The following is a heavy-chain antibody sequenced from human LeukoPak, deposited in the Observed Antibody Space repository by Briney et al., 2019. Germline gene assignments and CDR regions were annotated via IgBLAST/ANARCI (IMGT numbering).Heavy chain of an antibody. J-gene: IGHJ4*02. D-gene: IGHD6-19*01. CDR3: ARHRVRQWLVRYYFDY. V-gene: IGHV4-38-2*01. Sequence: PSETLSLTCAVSGYSISSGYYWGWIRQPPGKGLKWIGSIYQSGSTYYNPSLKSRVTISVDTSKNQFSLKLSSVTAADTAVYYCARHRVRQWLVRYYFDYWGQGTLVTVSS. CDR2: IYQSGST. CDR1: GYSISSGYY.